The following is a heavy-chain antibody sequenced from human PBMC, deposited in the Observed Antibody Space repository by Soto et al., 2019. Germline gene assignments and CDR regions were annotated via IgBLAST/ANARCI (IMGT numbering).Heavy chain of an antibody. Sequence: QVQLVQSGAEVKKPGASVKVSCKASGYTFTSYAMHWVRQAPGQRLEWMGWINAGNGNTKYSQKFQGRVTITRDTSASTAYMELSSLRSEDTAVYYCASEWGMGGDFDYWGQGTLVSVSA. V-gene: IGHV1-3*01. CDR1: GYTFTSYA. D-gene: IGHD3-16*01. CDR3: ASEWGMGGDFDY. CDR2: INAGNGNT. J-gene: IGHJ4*02.